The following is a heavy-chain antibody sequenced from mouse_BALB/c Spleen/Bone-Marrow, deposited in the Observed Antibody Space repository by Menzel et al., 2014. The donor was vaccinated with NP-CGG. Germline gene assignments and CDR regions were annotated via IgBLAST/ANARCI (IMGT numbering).Heavy chain of an antibody. Sequence: EVMLVESGGGLVQPGGSRKLSRAASGFTFSSFGMHWVRQAPEKGLEWVAYISSGSSNIYYADTVKGRFTISRDNPKNTLFLQMTSLRSEDTAMYYCTRGGNWDDFDYWGQGTTLTVSS. V-gene: IGHV5-17*02. CDR2: ISSGSSNI. D-gene: IGHD4-1*01. CDR3: TRGGNWDDFDY. CDR1: GFTFSSFG. J-gene: IGHJ2*01.